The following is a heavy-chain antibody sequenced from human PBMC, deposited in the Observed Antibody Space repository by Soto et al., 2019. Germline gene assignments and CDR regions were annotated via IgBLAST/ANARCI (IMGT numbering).Heavy chain of an antibody. CDR1: GFTFSSYA. Sequence: SLKISCAASGFTFSSYAMHWVRQAPGKGLEWVAVISYDGSNKYYADSVKGRFTISRDNSKNTLYLQMNSLRAEDTAVYYCARDFVAYSSSWYGVDYYYGMDVWGQGTTVTVSS. D-gene: IGHD6-13*01. CDR3: ARDFVAYSSSWYGVDYYYGMDV. J-gene: IGHJ6*02. V-gene: IGHV3-30-3*01. CDR2: ISYDGSNK.